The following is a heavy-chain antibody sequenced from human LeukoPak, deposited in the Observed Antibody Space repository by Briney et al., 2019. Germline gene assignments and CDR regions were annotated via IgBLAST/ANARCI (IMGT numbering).Heavy chain of an antibody. J-gene: IGHJ4*02. Sequence: PGGSLRLSCAASGFTFSSYGMHWVRQAPGKGLEWVAVISYDGSNKYYADSVKGRFTISRDNSKNTLYLQMNSLRAEDTAVYYCAKGGYSSGWYRDYFDYWGQGTLVTVSS. D-gene: IGHD6-19*01. CDR1: GFTFSSYG. CDR3: AKGGYSSGWYRDYFDY. CDR2: ISYDGSNK. V-gene: IGHV3-30*18.